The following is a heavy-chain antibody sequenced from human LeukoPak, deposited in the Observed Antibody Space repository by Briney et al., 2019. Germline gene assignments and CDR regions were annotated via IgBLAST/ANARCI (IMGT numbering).Heavy chain of an antibody. J-gene: IGHJ4*02. CDR3: ARVGHCSSTTCFIDY. D-gene: IGHD2-2*01. CDR2: IECDGGRT. Sequence: GGSLRLSCAASGFTFSHYWMHWVRQAPGKGLVWVSRIECDGGRTDYADSVEGRFTISRDNDKNTLYLEMNSLRAEDTAVYYCARVGHCSSTTCFIDYWGQGTLVTVSS. CDR1: GFTFSHYW. V-gene: IGHV3-74*01.